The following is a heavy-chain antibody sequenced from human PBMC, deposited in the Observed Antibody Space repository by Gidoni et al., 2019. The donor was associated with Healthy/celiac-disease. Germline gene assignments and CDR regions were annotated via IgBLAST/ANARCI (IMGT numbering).Heavy chain of an antibody. CDR2: IIPIFGTA. CDR1: GGTFSSYA. V-gene: IGHV1-69*01. Sequence: QVQLVQSGAEVKKPGSSVKVSCKASGGTFSSYAISWVRQAPGQGLEWMGGIIPIFGTANYAQKFQGRVTITADESTSTAYMELSSLRSEDTAVYYCARPDDFWSGYYSRRGGRTPTDVWGQGTTVTVSS. D-gene: IGHD3-3*01. CDR3: ARPDDFWSGYYSRRGGRTPTDV. J-gene: IGHJ6*02.